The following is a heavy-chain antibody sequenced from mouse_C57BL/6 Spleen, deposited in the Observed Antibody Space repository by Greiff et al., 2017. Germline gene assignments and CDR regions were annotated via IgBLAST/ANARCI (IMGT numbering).Heavy chain of an antibody. CDR2: IDPANGST. CDR1: GFNIKNTY. J-gene: IGHJ4*01. Sequence: EVQLVESVAELVRPGASVKLSCTASGFNIKNTYMHWVKQRPEQGLEWIGRIDPANGSTKYAPKFQGKAPLTADTSSNTAYLQLSSLTSEDTASYYCARKITTVVDLRYAMDYWGQGTSVTVSS. CDR3: ARKITTVVDLRYAMDY. D-gene: IGHD1-1*01. V-gene: IGHV14-3*01.